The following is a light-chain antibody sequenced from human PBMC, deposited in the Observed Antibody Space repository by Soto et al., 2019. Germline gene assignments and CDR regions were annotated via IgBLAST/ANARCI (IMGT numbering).Light chain of an antibody. J-gene: IGKJ4*01. Sequence: DIQMTQSPSNLSASVGDRVTITCRASQSISSWLAWYQQKPGKAPKLLIYKASSLESGVPSRFIGSGSGTEFTLTISSLQPDDFATYYCQQYNSYPLTFGGGTKVEIK. CDR3: QQYNSYPLT. V-gene: IGKV1-5*03. CDR1: QSISSW. CDR2: KAS.